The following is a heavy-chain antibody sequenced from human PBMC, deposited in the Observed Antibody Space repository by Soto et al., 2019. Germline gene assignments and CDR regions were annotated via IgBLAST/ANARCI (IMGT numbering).Heavy chain of an antibody. CDR1: GYTFTSYG. D-gene: IGHD1-26*01. J-gene: IGHJ6*02. V-gene: IGHV1-18*01. CDR3: AREIVGATLGGYYYYGMDV. Sequence: ASVKVSCKASGYTFTSYGISWVRQAPGQGLEWMGWISAYNGNTNYAQKLQGRVTMTTDTSTSTAYMELRSLRSDDTAVYYCAREIVGATLGGYYYYGMDVWGQGSTVTVSS. CDR2: ISAYNGNT.